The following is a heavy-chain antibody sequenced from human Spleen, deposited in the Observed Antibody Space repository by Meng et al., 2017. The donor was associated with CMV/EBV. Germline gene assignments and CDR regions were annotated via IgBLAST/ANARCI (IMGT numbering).Heavy chain of an antibody. J-gene: IGHJ3*01. D-gene: IGHD2-2*01. Sequence: ASVKVSCKASGYTFTGYHVHWVRQAPGQGLEWMGWINPNSGGTNFAQKFQGRVTMTRDTSISTAYMELSRLRSDDTAVYYCAKDLVPAAVGQDAFDVWGQGTMVTVSS. CDR2: INPNSGGT. V-gene: IGHV1-2*02. CDR3: AKDLVPAAVGQDAFDV. CDR1: GYTFTGYH.